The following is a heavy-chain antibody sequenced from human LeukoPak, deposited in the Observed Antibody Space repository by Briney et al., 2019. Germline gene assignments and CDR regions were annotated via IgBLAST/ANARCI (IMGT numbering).Heavy chain of an antibody. CDR1: GGTFSSYA. V-gene: IGHV1-69*13. Sequence: SVKVSCKASGGTFSSYAISWVRQAPGQGLEWMGGIIPIFGTANYAQKFQGRVTITADESTSTAYMELSSLTSEDTAVYYCAREAITIFGLVRTQTTKGPHRFDPWGQGTLVTVSS. CDR2: IIPIFGTA. CDR3: AREAITIFGLVRTQTTKGPHRFDP. D-gene: IGHD3-3*01. J-gene: IGHJ5*02.